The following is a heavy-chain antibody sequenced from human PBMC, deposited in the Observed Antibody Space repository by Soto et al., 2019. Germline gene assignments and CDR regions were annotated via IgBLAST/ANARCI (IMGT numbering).Heavy chain of an antibody. CDR3: VREERIAAPQLDY. V-gene: IGHV4-30-4*01. D-gene: IGHD6-6*01. Sequence: SETLSLTCTVSGGSIKSGDYHWSWTRQSPAKGLEWIGYIHNSGTSFYNPSLRGRVTVTLDTSRSQFSLTLASVTAADTAVYYCVREERIAAPQLDYWGQGIPVTVSS. CDR1: GGSIKSGDYH. J-gene: IGHJ4*02. CDR2: IHNSGTS.